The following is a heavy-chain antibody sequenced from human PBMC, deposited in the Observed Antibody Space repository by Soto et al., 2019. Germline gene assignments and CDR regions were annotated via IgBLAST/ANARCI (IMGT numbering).Heavy chain of an antibody. CDR3: ARDQRGGGYCSGGSCYSAYYYYGMDV. Sequence: GGSLRLSCAASGFTVSSNYMSWVRQAPGKGLEWVSVIYSGGSTYYADSVKGRFTISRDNSKNTLYLQMNSLRAEDTAVYYCARDQRGGGYCSGGSCYSAYYYYGMDVWGQGTTVTVSS. CDR1: GFTVSSNY. D-gene: IGHD2-15*01. CDR2: IYSGGST. J-gene: IGHJ6*02. V-gene: IGHV3-53*01.